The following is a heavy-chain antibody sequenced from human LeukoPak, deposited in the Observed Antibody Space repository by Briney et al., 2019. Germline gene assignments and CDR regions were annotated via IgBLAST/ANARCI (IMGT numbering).Heavy chain of an antibody. CDR2: IHTSGST. Sequence: TSETLSLTCNVSGVSISSYYWSWIRQPAGKGLEWIGRIHTSGSTNYNPSLKSRVTISVDTSKNQFSLKLSSVTAADTAVYYCARGVSAYGGKRTTLRYFDLWGRGTLVTVSS. J-gene: IGHJ2*01. V-gene: IGHV4-4*07. CDR3: ARGVSAYGGKRTTLRYFDL. D-gene: IGHD4-23*01. CDR1: GVSISSYY.